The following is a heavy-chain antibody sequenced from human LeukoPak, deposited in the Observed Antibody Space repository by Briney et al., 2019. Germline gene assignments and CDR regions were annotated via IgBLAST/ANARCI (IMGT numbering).Heavy chain of an antibody. CDR1: GFTFSSYA. V-gene: IGHV3-23*01. CDR3: AKDLIQTIVGATLDDY. D-gene: IGHD1-26*01. CDR2: ISGSGGRT. Sequence: GGSLRLSCAASGFTFSSYAMSWVRQAPGKGLEWVSAISGSGGRTYYADSVKGRFTISRDNSKNTLHLQMNSLRAEDTAVYYCAKDLIQTIVGATLDDYWGQGTLVTVSS. J-gene: IGHJ4*02.